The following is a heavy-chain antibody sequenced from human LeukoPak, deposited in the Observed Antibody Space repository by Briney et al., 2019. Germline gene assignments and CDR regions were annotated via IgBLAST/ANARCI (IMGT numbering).Heavy chain of an antibody. Sequence: PSETLSLTCTVSGGSISSSSYYWGWIRQPPGKGLEWIGSIYYSGSTYYNPSLKSRVTISVDTSKNQFSLKLSSVTAADTAVYYCARRPGYSNYVVFDYWGQGTLVTVSS. J-gene: IGHJ4*02. CDR1: GGSISSSSYY. V-gene: IGHV4-39*07. CDR3: ARRPGYSNYVVFDY. CDR2: IYYSGST. D-gene: IGHD4-11*01.